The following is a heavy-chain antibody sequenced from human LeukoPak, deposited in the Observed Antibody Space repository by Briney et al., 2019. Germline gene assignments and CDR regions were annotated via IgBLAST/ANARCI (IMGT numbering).Heavy chain of an antibody. V-gene: IGHV4-34*01. CDR2: INHSGST. J-gene: IGHJ4*02. Sequence: PSETLSLTCAVYGGSFSGYYWSWIRQPPGKGLEWIGEINHSGSTNYNPSLKSRVTISVDTSKNQFSLKLSSVTAADTAVYYCARHRITMVRGVTIDYWGQGTLVTVSS. CDR1: GGSFSGYY. D-gene: IGHD3-10*01. CDR3: ARHRITMVRGVTIDY.